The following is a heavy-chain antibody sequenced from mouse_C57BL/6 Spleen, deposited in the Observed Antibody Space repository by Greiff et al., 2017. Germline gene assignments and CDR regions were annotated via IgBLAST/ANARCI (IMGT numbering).Heavy chain of an antibody. CDR2: IRSKSNNYAT. Sequence: EVMLVESGGGLVQPKGSLKLSCAASGFSFNTYAMNWVRQAPGKGLEWVARIRSKSNNYATYYADSVKDRFTISRDDSESMLYLQMNNLKTEDTAMYYCVRHYYGSSYEGWYFDVWGTGTTVTVSS. D-gene: IGHD1-1*01. J-gene: IGHJ1*03. CDR3: VRHYYGSSYEGWYFDV. V-gene: IGHV10-1*01. CDR1: GFSFNTYA.